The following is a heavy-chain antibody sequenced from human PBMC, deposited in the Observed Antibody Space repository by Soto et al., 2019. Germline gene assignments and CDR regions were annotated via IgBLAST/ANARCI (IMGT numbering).Heavy chain of an antibody. J-gene: IGHJ4*02. CDR3: ARMATVASLDS. CDR2: IYYRGST. CDR1: DGSINNYY. V-gene: IGHV4-59*01. D-gene: IGHD4-17*01. Sequence: SETLSLTCTVSDGSINNYYWGWIRQPPGKGLEWIGYIYYRGSTNYHASLRSRVTISVDTSKTHFSLILTSVTAADTAVYYCARMATVASLDSWGRGTLVTVSS.